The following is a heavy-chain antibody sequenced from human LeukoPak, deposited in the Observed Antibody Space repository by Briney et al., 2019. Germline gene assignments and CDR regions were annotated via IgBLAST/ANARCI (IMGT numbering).Heavy chain of an antibody. D-gene: IGHD6-19*01. CDR1: GYTFTGYY. J-gene: IGHJ4*02. Sequence: SVKVSCKASGYTFTGYYMHWVRQAPGQGLEWMGGIIPIFGTANYAQKFQGRVTITADESTSTAYMELSSLRSEDTAVYYCARNQEQEAGAYWGQGTLVTVSS. CDR3: ARNQEQEAGAY. V-gene: IGHV1-69*13. CDR2: IIPIFGTA.